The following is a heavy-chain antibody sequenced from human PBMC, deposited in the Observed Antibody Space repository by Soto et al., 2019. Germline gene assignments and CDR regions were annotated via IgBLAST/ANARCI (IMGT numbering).Heavy chain of an antibody. V-gene: IGHV1-18*01. Sequence: GASVKVSCKASGYTFTSYGISWVRQAPGQGLEWMGWISAYNGNTNYAQKLQGRVTMTTDTSTSTAYMELRSLRSDDTAVYYCARGIGYYDFWSGYYTPYYYYYMDVWGKGTTVTVSS. J-gene: IGHJ6*03. D-gene: IGHD3-3*01. CDR3: ARGIGYYDFWSGYYTPYYYYYMDV. CDR1: GYTFTSYG. CDR2: ISAYNGNT.